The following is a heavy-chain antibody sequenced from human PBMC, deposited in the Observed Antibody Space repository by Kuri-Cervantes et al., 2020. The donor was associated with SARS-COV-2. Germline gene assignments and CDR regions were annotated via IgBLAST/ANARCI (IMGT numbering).Heavy chain of an antibody. Sequence: GGSLRLSCAASGFIFSSYGMHWVRQAPGKGLEWVANIKQDGSEKYYVDSVKGRFTISRDNAKNSLYLQMNSLRAEDTAVYYCARVSSSSGPAFDIWGQGTMVTVSS. CDR1: GFIFSSYG. D-gene: IGHD6-6*01. CDR2: IKQDGSEK. J-gene: IGHJ3*02. CDR3: ARVSSSSGPAFDI. V-gene: IGHV3-7*01.